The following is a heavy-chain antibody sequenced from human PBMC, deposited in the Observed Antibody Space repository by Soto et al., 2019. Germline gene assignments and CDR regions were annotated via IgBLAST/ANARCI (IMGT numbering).Heavy chain of an antibody. CDR1: GYSFTSYW. CDR3: ATQNMVRGAPYYYYGMDF. CDR2: IYPGDSDT. J-gene: IGHJ6*02. D-gene: IGHD3-10*01. V-gene: IGHV5-51*01. Sequence: GESLKISCKGSGYSFTSYWIGWVRQMPGKGLEWMGIIYPGDSDTRYSPSFQGQVTISADKSISTAYLQWSSLKASDTAMYYCATQNMVRGAPYYYYGMDFRGQGTTVTVSS.